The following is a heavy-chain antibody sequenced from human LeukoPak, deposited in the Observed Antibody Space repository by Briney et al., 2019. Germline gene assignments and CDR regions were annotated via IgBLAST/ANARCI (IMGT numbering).Heavy chain of an antibody. Sequence: SETLSLTCAVYGGSFSGYYWSWIRQPPGKGLEWIGEINHSGSTNYNPSLKSRVTISVDTSKNQFSLKLSSVTAADTAVYYCARGPMTTVTRGNWFDPWGQGTLVTVSS. D-gene: IGHD4-17*01. J-gene: IGHJ5*02. CDR2: INHSGST. V-gene: IGHV4-34*01. CDR1: GGSFSGYY. CDR3: ARGPMTTVTRGNWFDP.